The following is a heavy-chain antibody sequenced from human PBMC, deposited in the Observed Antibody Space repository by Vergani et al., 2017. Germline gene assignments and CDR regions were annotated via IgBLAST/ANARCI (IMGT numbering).Heavy chain of an antibody. D-gene: IGHD4-11*01. CDR1: GGSISSYY. CDR2: IYYSGST. V-gene: IGHV4-59*12. J-gene: IGHJ5*02. Sequence: QVQLQESGPGLVKPSETLSLTCTVSGGSISSYYWSWIRQPPGKGLEWIGYIYYSGSTNYNPSLKSRVTISVDTSKNQFSLKLSSVTAADTAVYYCARDSLQWGGGNWFDPWGQGTLVTVSS. CDR3: ARDSLQWGGGNWFDP.